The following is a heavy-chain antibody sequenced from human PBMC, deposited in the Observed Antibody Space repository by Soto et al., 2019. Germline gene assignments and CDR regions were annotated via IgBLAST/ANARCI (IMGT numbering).Heavy chain of an antibody. D-gene: IGHD6-13*01. CDR3: AKDRGSSSWIEAFDI. V-gene: IGHV3-23*01. J-gene: IGHJ3*02. Sequence: PGKGLEWVSASSGSGGSRYYADSVKGQFTISRDNSKNTLHLQMNSLRAEDTAVYYCAKDRGSSSWIEAFDIWGQGTMVTVSS. CDR2: SSGSGGSR.